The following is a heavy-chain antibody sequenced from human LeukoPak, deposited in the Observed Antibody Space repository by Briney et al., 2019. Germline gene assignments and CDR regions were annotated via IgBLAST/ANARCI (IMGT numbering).Heavy chain of an antibody. D-gene: IGHD2-2*01. V-gene: IGHV4-31*03. CDR3: AGYCSSTSCYHPYI. CDR2: IYYSGST. J-gene: IGHJ3*02. Sequence: SQTLSLTCTVSGGSISSGGYYWSWIRQHPGKGLEWIGYIYYSGSTYYNPSLKSRVTISVDTSKNQFSLKLSSVTAADTAVYYCAGYCSSTSCYHPYIWGQGTMVTVSS. CDR1: GGSISSGGYY.